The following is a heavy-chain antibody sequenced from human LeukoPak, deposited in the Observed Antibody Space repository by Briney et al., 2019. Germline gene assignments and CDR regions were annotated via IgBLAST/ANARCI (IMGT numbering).Heavy chain of an antibody. CDR1: GGSISTGNW. J-gene: IGHJ4*02. V-gene: IGHV4-4*02. CDR2: IYHSGSS. CDR3: ARGTSGSIAIDGGAIDY. Sequence: SETLSLTCAVSGGSISTGNWWSWVRQSPDKGLEWIGEIYHSGSSNYNPSLKSRVTMSIDNSKHHFSLSLTSVTAADTAVYYCARGTSGSIAIDGGAIDYWGQGTLVTVSS. D-gene: IGHD1/OR15-1a*01.